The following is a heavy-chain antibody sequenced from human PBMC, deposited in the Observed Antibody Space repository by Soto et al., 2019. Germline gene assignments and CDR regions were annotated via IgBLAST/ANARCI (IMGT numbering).Heavy chain of an antibody. V-gene: IGHV4-39*01. Sequence: SETLSLTCTVSGGSISSSSYYWGWIRQPPGKGLEWIGSIYYSGSTYYNSSLKSRVTISVDTSKNQFSLKLSSVTAADTAVYYCASYYDILTGYSNWFDPWGQGTLVTVSS. CDR3: ASYYDILTGYSNWFDP. D-gene: IGHD3-9*01. CDR2: IYYSGST. CDR1: GGSISSSSYY. J-gene: IGHJ5*02.